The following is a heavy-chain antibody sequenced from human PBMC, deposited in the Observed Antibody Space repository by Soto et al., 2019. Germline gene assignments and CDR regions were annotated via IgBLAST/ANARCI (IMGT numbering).Heavy chain of an antibody. Sequence: ASVKVSCKASGYTFTDYYIHWVRQAPGQGLEWMGWINPNSGGTNYAQNFQGWVTMTRDTSISTAYMEPSRLRSDDTAVYYCARRDRYSGSYFDYWGQGTLVTVSS. CDR2: INPNSGGT. V-gene: IGHV1-2*04. D-gene: IGHD1-26*01. CDR1: GYTFTDYY. CDR3: ARRDRYSGSYFDY. J-gene: IGHJ4*02.